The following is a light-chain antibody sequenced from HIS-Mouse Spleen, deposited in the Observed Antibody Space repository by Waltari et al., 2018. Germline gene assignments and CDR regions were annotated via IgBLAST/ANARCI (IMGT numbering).Light chain of an antibody. CDR1: QGISSY. CDR3: QQLNSYHPT. CDR2: AAS. Sequence: DIQLTQSPSFLSASVVDRVTITCRASQGISSYLAWYQQKPGKAHKLLIYAASTLQSGVPSRFSGSGSGTEFTLTISSLQPEDFATYYCQQLNSYHPTFGQGTKVEIK. V-gene: IGKV1-9*01. J-gene: IGKJ1*01.